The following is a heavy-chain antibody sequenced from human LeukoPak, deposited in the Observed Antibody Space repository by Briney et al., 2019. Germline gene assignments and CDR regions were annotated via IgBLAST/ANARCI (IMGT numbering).Heavy chain of an antibody. CDR2: INPNSGGT. Sequence: ASVKVSCKASGYTLTDYYMHWVRQAPGQGLEWMGRINPNSGGTNYAQKFQGRVTMTRDTSTSTVYMELSSLRSEDTAVYYCARGGRGSGGFDYWGQGTLVTVSS. CDR1: GYTLTDYY. CDR3: ARGGRGSGGFDY. D-gene: IGHD3-16*01. V-gene: IGHV1-2*06. J-gene: IGHJ4*02.